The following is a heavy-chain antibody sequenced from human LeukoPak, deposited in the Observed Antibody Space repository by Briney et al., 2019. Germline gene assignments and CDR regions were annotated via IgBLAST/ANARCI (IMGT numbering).Heavy chain of an antibody. CDR3: ARWNNAYFDH. Sequence: GESLKISCKGSGYSFATYWIGWVRQMPGKGLEWMGIIYPGDSDTRFRPSFQGQVIISVDKSISTAYLQWSSLKASDTAMYYCARWNNAYFDHWGQGTLVTVSS. J-gene: IGHJ4*02. D-gene: IGHD1/OR15-1a*01. CDR1: GYSFATYW. CDR2: IYPGDSDT. V-gene: IGHV5-51*06.